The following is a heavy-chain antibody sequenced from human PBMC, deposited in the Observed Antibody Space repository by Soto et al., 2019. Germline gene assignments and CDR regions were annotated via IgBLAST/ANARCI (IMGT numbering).Heavy chain of an antibody. CDR3: ARDGGDCGYRLIYYYYIGLDV. V-gene: IGHV1-3*05. CDR1: GYAFSSYA. J-gene: IGHJ6*02. D-gene: IGHD2-21*02. CDR2: INIGSGNT. Sequence: QVQLVQSGAEEKKPGASVKVSCKASGYAFSSYAMHWVRQGPGQGLEWIGWINIGSGNTEYSQNFQDRITITRDTSASTVYIELSSLRSEDTAVYFCARDGGDCGYRLIYYYYIGLDVWGQGTTVSVSS.